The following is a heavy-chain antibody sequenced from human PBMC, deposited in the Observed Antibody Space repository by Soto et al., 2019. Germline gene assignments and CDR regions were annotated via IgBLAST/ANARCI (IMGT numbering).Heavy chain of an antibody. CDR1: GFTFSSYG. CDR2: ISDDGSNK. V-gene: IGHV3-30*18. CDR3: AKPVRYYDFWSGFSGYYGMDV. Sequence: QVQLVESGGGVVQPGRSLRLSCAASGFTFSSYGMHWVRQAPGKGLEWVAVISDDGSNKYYADSVKGRFTISRDNSKNTLYLQMNSLRAEDTAVYYCAKPVRYYDFWSGFSGYYGMDVWGQGTTVTVSS. J-gene: IGHJ6*02. D-gene: IGHD3-3*01.